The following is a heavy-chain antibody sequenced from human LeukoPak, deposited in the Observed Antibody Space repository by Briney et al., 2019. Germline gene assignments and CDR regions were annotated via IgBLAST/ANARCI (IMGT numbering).Heavy chain of an antibody. D-gene: IGHD5-12*01. CDR3: ARDVRGYTESYFDY. CDR1: GGSISSCY. Sequence: SETLSLTCTVSGGSISSCYWSWIRQPAGKGLEWIGRIYTSGSTNYNPSLKSRVTMSVDTSKNQFSLKLSSVTAADTAVYCARDVRGYTESYFDYWGQGTLVTVSS. V-gene: IGHV4-4*07. CDR2: IYTSGST. J-gene: IGHJ4*02.